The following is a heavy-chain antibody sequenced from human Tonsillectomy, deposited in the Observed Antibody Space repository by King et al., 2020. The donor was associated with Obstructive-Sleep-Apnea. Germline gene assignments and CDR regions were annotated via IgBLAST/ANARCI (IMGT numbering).Heavy chain of an antibody. Sequence: VQLVESGGGVVQPGRSLRLSCAASGFTFSSYALHWVRQAPDKGLEWVAGISLDGSNKEYADSVKGRFGVSRDNSKYTLNLNMNSLRPDDTALYYCARLRVAQGDFPLWGRGTLVTVSP. CDR2: ISLDGSNK. D-gene: IGHD2-15*01. CDR1: GFTFSSYA. CDR3: ARLRVAQGDFPL. J-gene: IGHJ2*01. V-gene: IGHV3-30*09.